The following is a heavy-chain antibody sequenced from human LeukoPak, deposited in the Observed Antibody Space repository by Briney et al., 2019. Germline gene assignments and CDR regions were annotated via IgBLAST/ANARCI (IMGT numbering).Heavy chain of an antibody. CDR1: GFTFSNAW. J-gene: IGHJ4*02. CDR2: IKSKTDGATT. Sequence: GGSLRLSCAASGFTFSNAWMSWVRQAPGKGLEWVGRIKSKTDGATTDYAAPVKGRFTISRDDSKNTLYLQMNSLKTEDTAVYYCTTGGGDTDYWGQGTLVTVSS. CDR3: TTGGGDTDY. D-gene: IGHD3-16*01. V-gene: IGHV3-15*01.